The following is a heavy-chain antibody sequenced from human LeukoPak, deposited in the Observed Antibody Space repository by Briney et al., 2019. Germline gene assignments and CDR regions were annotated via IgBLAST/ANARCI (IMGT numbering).Heavy chain of an antibody. D-gene: IGHD5-24*01. CDR2: INHSGST. CDR3: ARDTDGYNSFDY. Sequence: SETLSLTCTVSGGXISSFYWSWIRQPPGKGLEWIGEINHSGSTNYNPSLKSRVTISVDTSKNQFSLKLSSVTAADTAVYYCARDTDGYNSFDYWGQGTLVTVSS. CDR1: GGXISSFY. J-gene: IGHJ4*02. V-gene: IGHV4-34*01.